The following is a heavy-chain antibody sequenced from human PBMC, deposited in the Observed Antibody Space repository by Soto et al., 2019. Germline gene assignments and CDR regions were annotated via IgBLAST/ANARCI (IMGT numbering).Heavy chain of an antibody. CDR2: IHYSGST. D-gene: IGHD2-8*01. V-gene: IGHV4-39*01. CDR3: ARHEGNGNVWPLDY. J-gene: IGHJ4*02. Sequence: QVQLLESGPGLVKPSETLSLTCTVSGDSIGTTHSYWAWIRPSPGKGREWIGNIHYSGSTYDMPSLRGRVTLAVDTSKNQSYLRLTSVTAEDTAVYYCARHEGNGNVWPLDYWGQGNLVTVSS. CDR1: GDSIGTTHSY.